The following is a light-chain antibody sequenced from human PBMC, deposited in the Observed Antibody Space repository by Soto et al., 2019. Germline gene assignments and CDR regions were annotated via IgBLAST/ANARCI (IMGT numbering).Light chain of an antibody. Sequence: QSALTQPPSASGSPGQSVTISCTGTSSDVGGYNYVSWYQQHPGKAPKLMIYEVNKRPSGVPDRFSGSKSGNTASLTVSGLQAEDEAEYYCSSYAGSNNLGVFGTGTKVTVL. V-gene: IGLV2-8*01. J-gene: IGLJ1*01. CDR1: SSDVGGYNY. CDR3: SSYAGSNNLGV. CDR2: EVN.